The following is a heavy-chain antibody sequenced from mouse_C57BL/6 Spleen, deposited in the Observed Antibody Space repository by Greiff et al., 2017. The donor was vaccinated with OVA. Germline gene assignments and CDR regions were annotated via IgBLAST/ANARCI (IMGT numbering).Heavy chain of an antibody. CDR2: ISSGGSYT. CDR1: GFTFSSYG. J-gene: IGHJ1*03. D-gene: IGHD3-2*02. Sequence: EVKLQESGGDLVKPGGSLKLSCAASGFTFSSYGMSWVRQTPDKRLEWVATISSGGSYTYYPDSVKGRFTISRDNAKNTLYLQMSSLKSEDTAMYYCARGAAQARYFDVWGTGTTVTVSS. V-gene: IGHV5-6*01. CDR3: ARGAAQARYFDV.